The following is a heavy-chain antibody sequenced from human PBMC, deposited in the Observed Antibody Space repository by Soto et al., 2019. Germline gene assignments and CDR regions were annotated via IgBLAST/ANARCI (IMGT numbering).Heavy chain of an antibody. V-gene: IGHV1-3*01. D-gene: IGHD3-10*01. Sequence: QVQLVQSGAEVKKPGASVKVSCKASGYTFTSYAMHWVRQAPGQRLEGMGWINAGNGNTKYSQKFQGRVTITRATSASTAYMELSSLRSEDTAVYYCARGSGLTYFDYWGQGTLVTVSS. J-gene: IGHJ4*02. CDR3: ARGSGLTYFDY. CDR2: INAGNGNT. CDR1: GYTFTSYA.